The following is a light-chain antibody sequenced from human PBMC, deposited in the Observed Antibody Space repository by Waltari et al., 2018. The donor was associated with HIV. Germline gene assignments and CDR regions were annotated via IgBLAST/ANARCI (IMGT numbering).Light chain of an antibody. CDR2: SNR. CDR3: ETLDDGLNGVI. CDR1: RSNIGVNT. V-gene: IGLV1-44*01. J-gene: IGLJ2*01. Sequence: QSVLTPPPSASGAPGQRVTISCSGSRSNIGVNTVNWYQQLPGPAPKVLTYSNRQRPSGVPDRFSGSKSGTSASLAISGLQSEDEADYYCETLDDGLNGVIFGGGTKVTVL.